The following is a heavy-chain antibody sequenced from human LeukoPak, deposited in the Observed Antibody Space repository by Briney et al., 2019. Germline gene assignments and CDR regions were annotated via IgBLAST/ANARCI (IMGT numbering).Heavy chain of an antibody. Sequence: SETLSLTCAVYVGSFSGYYWSWIRQPPGKGLEWIGEINHSGSTNYNPSLKSRVTISVDTSKNQFSLKLSSVTAADTAVYYCERGGDTASDYWGQGTLVTVSS. J-gene: IGHJ4*02. D-gene: IGHD5-18*01. CDR3: ERGGDTASDY. CDR1: VGSFSGYY. V-gene: IGHV4-34*01. CDR2: INHSGST.